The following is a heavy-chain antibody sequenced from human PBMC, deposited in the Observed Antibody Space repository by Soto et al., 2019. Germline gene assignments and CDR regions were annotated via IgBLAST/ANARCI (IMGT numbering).Heavy chain of an antibody. V-gene: IGHV3-9*01. CDR1: GFTFDDYA. CDR2: ISWNSARI. D-gene: IGHD3-10*01. Sequence: EVQLVESGGGLVQPGRSLRLSCGASGFTFDDYAMHWVRQAPGKGLEWVSGISWNSARIDYADSVKGRFTVSRDNAKNSLYLQMNSLRAEDTALYFCATDILFGETSYYYGMDVWGHGTTVTVSS. J-gene: IGHJ6*02. CDR3: ATDILFGETSYYYGMDV.